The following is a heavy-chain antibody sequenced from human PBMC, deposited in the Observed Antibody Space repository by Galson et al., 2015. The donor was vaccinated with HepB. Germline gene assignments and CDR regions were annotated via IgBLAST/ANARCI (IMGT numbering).Heavy chain of an antibody. Sequence: SLRLSCAASGFTFSDYYMSWIRQAPGKGLEWVSYISGSTTYTNYAGSMKGRFTISGDNAKNSLSLQMNSLRAEDTAVYYCARVADADYGDHSHFDSWGQGTLVTVSS. CDR1: GFTFSDYY. D-gene: IGHD4-17*01. CDR2: ISGSTTYT. J-gene: IGHJ4*02. V-gene: IGHV3-11*06. CDR3: ARVADADYGDHSHFDS.